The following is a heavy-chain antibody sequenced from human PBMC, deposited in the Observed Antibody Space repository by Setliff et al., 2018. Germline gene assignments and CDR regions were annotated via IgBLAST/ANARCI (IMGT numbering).Heavy chain of an antibody. J-gene: IGHJ4*02. CDR1: GDSLSGYY. V-gene: IGHV4-34*12. Sequence: PSETLSLTCAVYGDSLSGYYWSWIRQSPKKGLEWIGEIMPGRDTLYSPSLESRLTITIDTSKSQFSLKLSSVTAADTAVYYCARHATYYYGSGNLPFDSWGQGTQVTVSS. CDR2: IMPGRDT. D-gene: IGHD3-10*01. CDR3: ARHATYYYGSGNLPFDS.